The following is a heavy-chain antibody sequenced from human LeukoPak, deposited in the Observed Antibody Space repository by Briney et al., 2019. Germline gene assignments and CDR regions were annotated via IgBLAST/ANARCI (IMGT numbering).Heavy chain of an antibody. Sequence: GASVKVSCKASGGTFSSYAISWVRQAPGQGLEWMGGIIPIFGTANYAQKFQGRVTITADESTSTAYMELSSLRSDDTAVYYCARGIAAAGDFDYWGQGTLVTVSS. J-gene: IGHJ4*02. CDR2: IIPIFGTA. CDR1: GGTFSSYA. V-gene: IGHV1-69*13. CDR3: ARGIAAAGDFDY. D-gene: IGHD6-13*01.